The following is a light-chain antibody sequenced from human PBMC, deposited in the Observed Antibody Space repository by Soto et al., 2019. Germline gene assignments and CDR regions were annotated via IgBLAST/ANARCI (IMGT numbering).Light chain of an antibody. Sequence: QSALTQPASVSGSPGQSITISCTGTSSDVGGYNYVSWYQQHPGKAPKLMIYDVSNRPSGVSNRFSGSKSGNTASLTISGLQAEDEADYSCSSYTSSSTPYVVFGGGTTLTVL. J-gene: IGLJ2*01. CDR1: SSDVGGYNY. CDR3: SSYTSSSTPYVV. CDR2: DVS. V-gene: IGLV2-14*01.